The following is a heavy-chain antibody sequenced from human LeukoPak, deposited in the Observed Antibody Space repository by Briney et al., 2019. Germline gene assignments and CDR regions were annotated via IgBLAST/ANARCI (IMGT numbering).Heavy chain of an antibody. V-gene: IGHV3-23*01. J-gene: IGHJ6*02. CDR1: GFTLSTYT. CDR3: ARDYDSSGYYYTLWYYYYGMDV. D-gene: IGHD3-22*01. Sequence: PGGSLRLSCAASGFTLSTYTMSWVRQAPGKGLEWVSGITNSVGITYYADSVKGRFTISRDNSKNTLYLQMNSLRAEDTAVYYCARDYDSSGYYYTLWYYYYGMDVWGQGTTVTVSS. CDR2: ITNSVGIT.